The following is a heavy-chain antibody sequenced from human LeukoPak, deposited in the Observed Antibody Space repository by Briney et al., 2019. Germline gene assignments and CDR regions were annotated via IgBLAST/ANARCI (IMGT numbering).Heavy chain of an antibody. CDR2: ISNNGGYT. D-gene: IGHD2-15*01. CDR1: GFTFSSSA. CDR3: AKQLGYCSDGSCYFPY. Sequence: GGSLRLSCAASGFTFSSSAMSWVRQAPGKGLEWVSAISNNGGYTYYADSVQGRFTISRDNSKSTLCPQMNSLRAEDTAVYYCAKQLGYCSDGSCYFPYWGQGTLVTVSS. J-gene: IGHJ4*02. V-gene: IGHV3-23*01.